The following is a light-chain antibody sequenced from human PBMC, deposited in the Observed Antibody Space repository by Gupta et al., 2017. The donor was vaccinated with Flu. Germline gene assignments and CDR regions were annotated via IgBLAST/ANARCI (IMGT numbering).Light chain of an antibody. CDR2: EVS. CDR3: NSFVVGDYGV. J-gene: IGLJ3*02. Sequence: QSALTQPPSASGSPGQSVTISCTGSSNDVAASNSVSWYQQHPGKAPKLIIYEVSKRPSGVPDRFSGSKSGNTASLTVSELQAEDEADYYCNSFVVGDYGVFGGGTKMTVL. V-gene: IGLV2-8*01. CDR1: SNDVAASNS.